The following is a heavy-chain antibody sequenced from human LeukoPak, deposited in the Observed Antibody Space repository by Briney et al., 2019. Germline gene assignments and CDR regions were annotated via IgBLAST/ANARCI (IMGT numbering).Heavy chain of an antibody. V-gene: IGHV3-23*01. CDR1: GFTFSSYA. CDR2: ISGSGGST. J-gene: IGHJ4*02. CDR3: AKEGCSSTSCYPFDY. D-gene: IGHD2-2*01. Sequence: GGSLRLSCAASGFTFSSYAMSWVRQASGKGLEWVSAISGSGGSTYYADSVKGRFTISRDNSKNTLYLQMNSLRAEDTAVYYCAKEGCSSTSCYPFDYWGQGTLVTVSS.